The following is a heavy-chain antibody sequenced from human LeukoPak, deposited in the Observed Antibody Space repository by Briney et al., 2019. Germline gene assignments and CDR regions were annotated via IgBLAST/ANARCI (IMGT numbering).Heavy chain of an antibody. D-gene: IGHD5-12*01. Sequence: GGSLRLSCPASGFTFSSYAMGWVRQAPGKGLAWVSAISGSGGSTYYADSVKGRFTISRDNSKNTLYLQMNSLRAEDTAVSYCAGQRRGYSGYDPTPFDYWGQGTLVTVSS. V-gene: IGHV3-23*01. CDR2: ISGSGGST. J-gene: IGHJ4*02. CDR1: GFTFSSYA. CDR3: AGQRRGYSGYDPTPFDY.